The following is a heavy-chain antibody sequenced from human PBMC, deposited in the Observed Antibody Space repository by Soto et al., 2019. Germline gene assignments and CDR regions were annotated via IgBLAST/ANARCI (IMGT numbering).Heavy chain of an antibody. CDR3: ARGGNGYENWPPYYYYGMDV. CDR1: GFTFDSYW. D-gene: IGHD5-12*01. Sequence: GGSLRLSCAASGFTFDSYWMTWVRQTPGKGLEWVAHIKQDGGQTYYVDSVKGRFTISRDNAKTSLYLQMNSLRAEDTSVYFCARGGNGYENWPPYYYYGMDVWGQGTTVTVSS. J-gene: IGHJ6*02. CDR2: IKQDGGQT. V-gene: IGHV3-7*01.